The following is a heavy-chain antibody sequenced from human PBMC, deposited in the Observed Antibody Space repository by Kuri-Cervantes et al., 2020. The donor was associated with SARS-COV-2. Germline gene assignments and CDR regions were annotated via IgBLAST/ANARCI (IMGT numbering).Heavy chain of an antibody. CDR2: SSYSGST. V-gene: IGHV4-61*08. J-gene: IGHJ4*02. D-gene: IGHD1-7*01. CDR1: GGSISSGGYS. CDR3: ARVYNWNYFYLDY. Sequence: SETLSLTCAVSGGSISSGGYSWSWIRQPPGKGLEWIGYSSYSGSTNFNPSLKSRVTISVDTSRKQFSLKLSSVTAADTAVYYCARVYNWNYFYLDYWGRGTLVTVSS.